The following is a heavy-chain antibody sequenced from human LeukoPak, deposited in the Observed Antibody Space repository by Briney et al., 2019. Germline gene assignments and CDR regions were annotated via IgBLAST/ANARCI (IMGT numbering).Heavy chain of an antibody. Sequence: ASVKVSCKTSGYTFTDYYMHCVRQAPGQGLEWMGWINPNSGGTNYAQKFQGRVTMTRDTSISTAYMELSRLRSDDTAVYYCARGLLRGVIIIPFDYWGQGTLVTVSS. V-gene: IGHV1-2*02. CDR2: INPNSGGT. D-gene: IGHD3-10*01. J-gene: IGHJ4*02. CDR1: GYTFTDYY. CDR3: ARGLLRGVIIIPFDY.